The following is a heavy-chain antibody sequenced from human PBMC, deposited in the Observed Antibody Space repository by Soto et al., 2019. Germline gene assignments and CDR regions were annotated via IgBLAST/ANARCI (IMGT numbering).Heavy chain of an antibody. CDR1: GGSISSGGYY. D-gene: IGHD3-9*01. J-gene: IGHJ6*02. CDR2: IYYSGST. CDR3: ARTLRYFDWLPKGMDV. Sequence: QVQLQESGPGLVKPSQTLSLTCTVSGGSISSGGYYWSWIRQHPGKGLEWIGYIYYSGSTYYIPSLNIRVTVSVDTSKNQYYLKLSSVTAADTAVYYGARTLRYFDWLPKGMDVWGQGTTVTVSS. V-gene: IGHV4-31*03.